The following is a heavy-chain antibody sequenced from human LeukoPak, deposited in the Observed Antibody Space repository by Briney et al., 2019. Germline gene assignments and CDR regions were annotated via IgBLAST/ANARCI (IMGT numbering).Heavy chain of an antibody. CDR1: GGSISSGTYY. J-gene: IGHJ3*02. D-gene: IGHD3-22*01. CDR3: ARSGVVVDAFDI. CDR2: IYTSGST. V-gene: IGHV4-61*02. Sequence: SETLSLTCTVSGGSISSGTYYWSWIRQPAGKGLEWIGRIYTSGSTNYNPSLKSRVTMSVDTSKNQFSLKLSSVTAADTAVYYCARSGVVVDAFDIWGQGTMVTVSS.